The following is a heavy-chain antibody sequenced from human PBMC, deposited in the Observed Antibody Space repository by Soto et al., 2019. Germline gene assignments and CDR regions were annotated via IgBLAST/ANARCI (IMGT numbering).Heavy chain of an antibody. CDR3: ARGHYEFWSGYSTRYYYYGLDV. J-gene: IGHJ6*02. D-gene: IGHD3-3*01. V-gene: IGHV4-34*01. Sequence: SETLSLTCAVSGGSFSGFYWNWVRQSPAKGLEWIGEINDSGRTNYNPSLTSRVTISADTAKNQFSLIMTSVTAADTAVYFCARGHYEFWSGYSTRYYYYGLDVWGPGPTVTVSS. CDR2: INDSGRT. CDR1: GGSFSGFY.